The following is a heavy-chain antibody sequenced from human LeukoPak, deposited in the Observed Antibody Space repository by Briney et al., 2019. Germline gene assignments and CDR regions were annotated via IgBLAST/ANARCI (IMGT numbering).Heavy chain of an antibody. D-gene: IGHD3-22*01. CDR1: GGTFSSYA. Sequence: SVKVSCKASGGTFSSYAISWVRQAPGHGLEWIGGIIPIFGTANYAQKFQGRVTMTTDTSTSTAYMELRSLRSDDTAVYYCARGIDSSGYYWGVDYFDYWGQGTLVTVSS. CDR2: IIPIFGTA. J-gene: IGHJ4*02. V-gene: IGHV1-69*05. CDR3: ARGIDSSGYYWGVDYFDY.